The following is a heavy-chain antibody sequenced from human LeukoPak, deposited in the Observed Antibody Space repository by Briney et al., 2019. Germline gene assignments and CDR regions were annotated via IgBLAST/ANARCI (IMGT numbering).Heavy chain of an antibody. J-gene: IGHJ3*01. CDR2: ITSKYVT. D-gene: IGHD3-16*01. Sequence: GGSLTLSCAASGFVACRNYMAGVRQAPGQKMEWVSAITSKYVTYYADSVKGRFVISRDNSKNTMYLQMNGLRAEDTAMYYCYGIHLGDAFDLWGQGTMVTASS. CDR3: YGIHLGDAFDL. V-gene: IGHV3-53*01. CDR1: GFVACRNY.